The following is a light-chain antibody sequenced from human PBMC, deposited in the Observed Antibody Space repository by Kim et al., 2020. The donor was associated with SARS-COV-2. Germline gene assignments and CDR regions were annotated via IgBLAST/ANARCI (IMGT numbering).Light chain of an antibody. CDR1: SLRSYY. CDR2: GKN. CDR3: NSRDSSGNHYV. Sequence: ALGQTVRITCQGDSLRSYYASWYQEKPGQAPVLVIYGKNNRPSGIPDRFSGSSSGNTASLTSTGAQAEDEADYYCNSRDSSGNHYVFGTGTKVTVL. V-gene: IGLV3-19*01. J-gene: IGLJ1*01.